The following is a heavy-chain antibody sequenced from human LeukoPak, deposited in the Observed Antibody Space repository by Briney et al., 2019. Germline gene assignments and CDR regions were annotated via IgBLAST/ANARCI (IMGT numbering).Heavy chain of an antibody. V-gene: IGHV3-74*01. Sequence: PGGPLRLSCAASGFTFTTSWMLCVRQAPGKGLVWVSRINKDGSSSNYADSVKGRFTISRDNAKNTLYLQMNSLRIEDTAVYYCAAATAAAGASNGMDVWGQGTTVTVSS. J-gene: IGHJ6*02. D-gene: IGHD6-13*01. CDR2: INKDGSSS. CDR1: GFTFTTSW. CDR3: AAATAAAGASNGMDV.